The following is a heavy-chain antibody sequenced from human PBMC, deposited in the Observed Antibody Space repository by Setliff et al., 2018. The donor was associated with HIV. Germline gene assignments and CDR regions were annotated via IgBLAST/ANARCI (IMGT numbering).Heavy chain of an antibody. Sequence: GGSLRLSCAASGFTFSSYAMSWVRQTPEKGLEWVSIITSGGSTYYADSAKGRFIISRDNSKNTLYLQMNSLRAEDTAVYYCAKTWIQLWATEDYWGQGTLVTVSS. CDR1: GFTFSSYA. D-gene: IGHD5-18*01. CDR2: ITSGGST. CDR3: AKTWIQLWATEDY. J-gene: IGHJ4*02. V-gene: IGHV3-23*01.